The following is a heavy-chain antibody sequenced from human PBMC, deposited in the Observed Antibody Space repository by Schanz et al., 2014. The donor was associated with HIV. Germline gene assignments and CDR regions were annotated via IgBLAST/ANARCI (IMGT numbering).Heavy chain of an antibody. D-gene: IGHD3-10*01. V-gene: IGHV3-30*19. Sequence: MQLVESGGGVVQPGRSLRLSCAASGITFSTSGMHWVRQAPGKGLEWVAVISYDGSNKYYEDSVKGRFTISRDDAKSSLFLQMNSLRAEDTAVYYCARASVTDFLDYWGQGTLVTVSS. CDR3: ARASVTDFLDY. CDR1: GITFSTSG. J-gene: IGHJ4*02. CDR2: ISYDGSNK.